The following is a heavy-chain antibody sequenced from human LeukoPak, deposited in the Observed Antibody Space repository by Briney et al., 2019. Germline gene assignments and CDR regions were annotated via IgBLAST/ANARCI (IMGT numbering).Heavy chain of an antibody. J-gene: IGHJ4*02. D-gene: IGHD6-19*01. Sequence: EASVRGSCKASGYTFTSYGISWVRQAPGQGLEWMGWVSAYNGNTNYAQKLQGRVTMTTDTSTSTAYMELRSLRSDDTAVYYCARVGAVAGHRWSDEYWGQGTLVTVSS. V-gene: IGHV1-18*01. CDR2: VSAYNGNT. CDR1: GYTFTSYG. CDR3: ARVGAVAGHRWSDEY.